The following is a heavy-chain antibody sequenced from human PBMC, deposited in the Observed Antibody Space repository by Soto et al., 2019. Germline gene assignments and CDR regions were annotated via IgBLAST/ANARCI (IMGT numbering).Heavy chain of an antibody. CDR3: ARVGSRGYSYGDFDY. D-gene: IGHD5-18*01. J-gene: IGHJ4*02. CDR1: GGSISSGGYY. CDR2: IYYSGST. Sequence: QVQLQESGPGLVKPSQTLSLTCTVSGGSISSGGYYWSWIRQHPGKGLEWIGYIYYSGSTYYNPSLKSRVTISVDTSKNQCALKLSSVTAADTAVYYGARVGSRGYSYGDFDYWGQGTLVTVP. V-gene: IGHV4-31*03.